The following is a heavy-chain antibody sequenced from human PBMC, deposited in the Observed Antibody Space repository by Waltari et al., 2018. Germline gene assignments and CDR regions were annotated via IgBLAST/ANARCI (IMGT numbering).Heavy chain of an antibody. CDR1: GFTVSSNY. CDR3: ARYLRGYDYYYGMDV. CDR2: SYSGGST. J-gene: IGHJ6*02. D-gene: IGHD3-10*01. Sequence: EVQLVESGGGLIQPGGSLRLSCAASGFTVSSNYMSWVRQAPGKGLEWVSVSYSGGSTYYAGSVKGRFTISRDNSKNTLYLQMNSLRAEDTAVYYCARYLRGYDYYYGMDVWGQGTTVTVSS. V-gene: IGHV3-53*01.